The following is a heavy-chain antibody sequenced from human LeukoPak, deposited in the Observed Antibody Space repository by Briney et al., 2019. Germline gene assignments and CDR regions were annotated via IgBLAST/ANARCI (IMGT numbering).Heavy chain of an antibody. D-gene: IGHD3-10*01. Sequence: GGSLRLSCAASGFSFSNYWMSWVRQAPGKGLEWVANIKQDGSEKYYVDSVKGRFTISRDNAKNSLFLQMNCLRAEDSAVYYCARLPRYFNASRSVHGPFYYWGQGTLVTVSS. CDR2: IKQDGSEK. CDR3: ARLPRYFNASRSVHGPFYY. CDR1: GFSFSNYW. J-gene: IGHJ4*02. V-gene: IGHV3-7*02.